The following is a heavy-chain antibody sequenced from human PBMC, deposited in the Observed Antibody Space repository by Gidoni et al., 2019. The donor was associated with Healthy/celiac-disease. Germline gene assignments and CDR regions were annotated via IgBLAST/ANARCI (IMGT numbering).Heavy chain of an antibody. D-gene: IGHD6-19*01. J-gene: IGHJ4*02. CDR2: VYYSGST. Sequence: QLQLQESGPGLVKPSETLSLTCTVSGGSISSSSYHWGWMRQPPGKGLEWIASVYYSGSTLYNPALKSRVTISVDTSKNQFSLMLSSVTAADMAVYYCVRQGRDSGWPRWGDFWGQGTLVTVSS. CDR1: GGSISSSSYH. V-gene: IGHV4-39*01. CDR3: VRQGRDSGWPRWGDF.